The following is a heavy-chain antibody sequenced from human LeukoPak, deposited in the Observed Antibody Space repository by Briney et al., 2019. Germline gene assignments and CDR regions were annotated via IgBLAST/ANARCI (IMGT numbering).Heavy chain of an antibody. V-gene: IGHV4-4*02. CDR1: GGSISSSNW. J-gene: IGHJ4*02. CDR2: IYHSGST. Sequence: PSETLSLTCAVSGGSISSSNWWSWVRQPPGKGLEWIGEIYHSGSTNYNPSLKSRVTISVDTSKNQFSLKLSSVTAADTAVYYCASMTYSSSPMFFDYWGQGTLVTVSS. CDR3: ASMTYSSSPMFFDY. D-gene: IGHD6-6*01.